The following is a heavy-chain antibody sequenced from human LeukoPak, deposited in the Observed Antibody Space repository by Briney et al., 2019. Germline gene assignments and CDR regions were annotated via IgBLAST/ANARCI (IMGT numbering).Heavy chain of an antibody. CDR1: GYRFSNYW. Sequence: GESLKISCKGSGYRFSNYWIGWVRPMPGKGLEWMGVIYCGDSETRYNPSFQGQVTMSADKSTSTAHLQWSSLKASDTAMYYCARAFLSDGGGTDWGQGTLVTVSS. D-gene: IGHD3-16*01. V-gene: IGHV5-51*01. CDR2: IYCGDSET. CDR3: ARAFLSDGGGTD. J-gene: IGHJ4*02.